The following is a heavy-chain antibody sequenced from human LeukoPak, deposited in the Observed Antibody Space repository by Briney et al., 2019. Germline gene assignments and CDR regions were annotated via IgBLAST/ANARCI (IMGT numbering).Heavy chain of an antibody. CDR3: ARDRDARYLDY. Sequence: GRSLRLSCAASRFTFRNHGMHWVRQAPGKGLKWVAVIWYDGSNKYYADSVKGRFTISRDNSKNTLYLQMNSLRAEDTAVYYCARDRDARYLDYWGQGTLVTVSS. CDR1: RFTFRNHG. CDR2: IWYDGSNK. D-gene: IGHD6-6*01. J-gene: IGHJ4*02. V-gene: IGHV3-33*01.